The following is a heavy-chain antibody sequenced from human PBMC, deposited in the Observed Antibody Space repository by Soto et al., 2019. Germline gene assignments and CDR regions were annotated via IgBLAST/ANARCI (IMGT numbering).Heavy chain of an antibody. V-gene: IGHV1-58*01. D-gene: IGHD1-26*01. CDR3: AASYYHRSYYYYGMDV. CDR1: GFTFTSSA. J-gene: IGHJ6*02. Sequence: SVKVSCKASGFTFTSSAVQWVRQARGQRLEWIGWIVVDSGNTNYAQKFQERVTITRDMSTSTAYMELSSLRSEDTAVYYCAASYYHRSYYYYGMDVWGQGTTVTVSS. CDR2: IVVDSGNT.